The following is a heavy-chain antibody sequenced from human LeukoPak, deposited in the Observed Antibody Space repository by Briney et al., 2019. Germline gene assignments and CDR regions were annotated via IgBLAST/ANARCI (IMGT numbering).Heavy chain of an antibody. D-gene: IGHD3-22*01. V-gene: IGHV4-4*02. CDR2: IYHSGST. J-gene: IGHJ3*02. CDR3: ARDGPYYYDSSGYIPDAFDI. Sequence: SGTLSLTCAVSGGSISSSNWWSWVRQPPGKGLEWIGEIYHSGSTNYNPSLKSRVTISVDKSKNQFSLKLSSVTAADTAVYYRARDGPYYYDSSGYIPDAFDIWGQGTMVTVSS. CDR1: GGSISSSNW.